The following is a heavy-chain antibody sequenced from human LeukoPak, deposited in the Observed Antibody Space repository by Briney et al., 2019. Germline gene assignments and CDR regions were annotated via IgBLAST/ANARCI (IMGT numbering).Heavy chain of an antibody. CDR3: ARQTERDAYNRY. D-gene: IGHD5-24*01. Sequence: GGSLRLSCAASGFTFSDYYMSWIRQAPGKGLEWVSYISSSSSYTNYADSVKGRFTISRDNAKNALYLQMNSLRAEDTAVYYCARQTERDAYNRYWGQGTLVTVSS. CDR2: ISSSSSYT. CDR1: GFTFSDYY. J-gene: IGHJ4*02. V-gene: IGHV3-11*03.